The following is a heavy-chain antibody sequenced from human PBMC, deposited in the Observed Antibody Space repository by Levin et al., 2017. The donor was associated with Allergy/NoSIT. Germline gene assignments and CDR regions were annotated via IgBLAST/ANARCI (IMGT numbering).Heavy chain of an antibody. CDR3: ARVTTVTPVYYYYGMDV. Sequence: SETLSLTCTVSGGSISSYYWSWIRQPAGKGLEWIGRIYTSGSSNYNPSLKSRVTMSVDTSKKQFSLKLTSVTAADTAVYYCARVTTVTPVYYYYGMDVWGQGTTVTVSS. J-gene: IGHJ6*02. D-gene: IGHD4-17*01. CDR1: GGSISSYY. CDR2: IYTSGSS. V-gene: IGHV4-4*07.